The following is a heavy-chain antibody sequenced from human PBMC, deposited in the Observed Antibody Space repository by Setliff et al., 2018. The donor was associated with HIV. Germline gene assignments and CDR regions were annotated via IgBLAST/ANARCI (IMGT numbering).Heavy chain of an antibody. CDR2: INVGSGKT. D-gene: IGHD2-15*01. Sequence: GASVKVSCKASGYSFINHAMHWVRQAPGQRLEWMGWINVGSGKTQYSQEFHGRVTITRDTSATTAYMELSSLTSEDTAVYYCARDGCSGQRCYLFNWFDPWGQGTLVT. CDR1: GYSFINHA. J-gene: IGHJ5*02. V-gene: IGHV1-3*01. CDR3: ARDGCSGQRCYLFNWFDP.